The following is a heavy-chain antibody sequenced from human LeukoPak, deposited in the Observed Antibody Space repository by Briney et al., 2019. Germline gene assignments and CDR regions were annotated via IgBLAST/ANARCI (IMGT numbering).Heavy chain of an antibody. CDR2: IYHSGST. D-gene: IGHD3-3*01. CDR3: ARRGGDFWSGYSDY. V-gene: IGHV4-4*02. CDR1: GGSTSSSNW. Sequence: SGTLSLTCAVSGGSTSSSNWWSWVRQPPGKGLEWIGEIYHSGSTNYNPSLKSRVTISVDKSKNQFSLKLSSVTAADTAVYYCARRGGDFWSGYSDYWGQGTLVTVSS. J-gene: IGHJ4*02.